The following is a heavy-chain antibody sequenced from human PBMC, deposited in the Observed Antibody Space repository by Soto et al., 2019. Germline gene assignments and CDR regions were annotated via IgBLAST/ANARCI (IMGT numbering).Heavy chain of an antibody. CDR3: ARQMEGYYDSSGYYYYFDY. D-gene: IGHD3-22*01. V-gene: IGHV4-39*01. CDR2: IYYSGST. Sequence: TSETLSLTCTVSGGSISSSSYYWGWIRQPPGKGLEWIGSIYYSGSTYYNPSLKSRVTISVHTSKNQFSLKLSSVTAADTAVYYCARQMEGYYDSSGYYYYFDYWGQGTLVTVSS. CDR1: GGSISSSSYY. J-gene: IGHJ4*02.